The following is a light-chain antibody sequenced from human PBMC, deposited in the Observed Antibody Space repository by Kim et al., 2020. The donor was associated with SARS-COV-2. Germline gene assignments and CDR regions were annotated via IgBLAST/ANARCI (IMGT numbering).Light chain of an antibody. Sequence: DIQMIQSPSTLSASIGDRVTITCRASQMIDTWLAWYQQKPGKAPKLLIYLASTLENGVPPRFSGSGSGAEFTLTINSLQPDGFATDYCQHYSRFPYAFGQGTKVDIK. CDR2: LAS. CDR3: QHYSRFPYA. J-gene: IGKJ2*01. V-gene: IGKV1-5*03. CDR1: QMIDTW.